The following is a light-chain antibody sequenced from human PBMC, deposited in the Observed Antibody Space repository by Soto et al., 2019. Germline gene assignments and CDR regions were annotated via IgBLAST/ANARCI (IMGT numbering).Light chain of an antibody. CDR2: EVN. V-gene: IGLV2-14*01. CDR1: SGDIGGYNY. J-gene: IGLJ2*01. Sequence: QSALTQPASVSGSPGQSITISCTGTSGDIGGYNYVTRYQQHPGQAPKLLIYEVNDRPSGVSNRFSASKSGNTASLTISVPQAEDEADYFCSSYTDRYIWIFGGGTKLTVL. CDR3: SSYTDRYIWI.